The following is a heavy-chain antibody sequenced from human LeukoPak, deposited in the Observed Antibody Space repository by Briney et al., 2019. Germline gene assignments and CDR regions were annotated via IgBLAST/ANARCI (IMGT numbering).Heavy chain of an antibody. Sequence: SETLSLTCTVSGDSIRSYYWNWFRQPAGKGLEWIGRLYGSGTTSYNPSLESRVSMSLDTPKNQFSLKLNSVTAADTAVYYCARATYSGDTSYVFDYWGQGTLVSVSS. CDR2: LYGSGTT. J-gene: IGHJ4*02. CDR1: GDSIRSYY. V-gene: IGHV4-4*07. CDR3: ARATYSGDTSYVFDY. D-gene: IGHD1-26*01.